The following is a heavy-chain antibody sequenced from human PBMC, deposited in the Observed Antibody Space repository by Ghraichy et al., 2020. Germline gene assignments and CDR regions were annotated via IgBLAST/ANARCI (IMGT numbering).Heavy chain of an antibody. D-gene: IGHD6-19*01. CDR3: VRHAVGATTSFFDH. V-gene: IGHV4-39*01. Sequence: SETLSLSCSVSGGPVSSNSYAWGWVRQSTGKGLEWIGSVYDRGNSYFNPSLRSRVTISLDTSRNQFSLKMTSMTTADTALYYCVRHAVGATTSFFDHWGQGILVPVSS. CDR1: GGPVSSNSYA. CDR2: VYDRGNS. J-gene: IGHJ4*02.